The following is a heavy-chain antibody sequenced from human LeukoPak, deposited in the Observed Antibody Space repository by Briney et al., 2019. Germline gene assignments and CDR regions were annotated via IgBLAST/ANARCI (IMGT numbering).Heavy chain of an antibody. CDR3: ASGSVLLWFGELFAFDI. CDR1: GFTFSSYA. V-gene: IGHV3-30-3*01. J-gene: IGHJ3*02. Sequence: GGSLRLSCAASGFTFSSYAMHWVRQAPGKGLEWVAVISYDGSNKYYADSVKGRFTISRDNSKNTLYLQMNSLRAEDTAVYYCASGSVLLWFGELFAFDIWGQGTMVTVSS. CDR2: ISYDGSNK. D-gene: IGHD3-10*01.